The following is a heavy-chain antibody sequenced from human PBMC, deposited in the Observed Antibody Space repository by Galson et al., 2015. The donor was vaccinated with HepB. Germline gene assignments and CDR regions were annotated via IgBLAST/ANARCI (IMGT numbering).Heavy chain of an antibody. Sequence: SLRLSCAASGFTFSDYYMSWLRQAPGKGLEWVSYISSSGSTIYYADSVKGRFTISRDNAKNSLYLQMNSLRAEDTAVYYCASGRVYSSSPTFDYWGQGALVTVSS. D-gene: IGHD6-6*01. J-gene: IGHJ4*02. CDR3: ASGRVYSSSPTFDY. CDR1: GFTFSDYY. V-gene: IGHV3-11*01. CDR2: ISSSGSTI.